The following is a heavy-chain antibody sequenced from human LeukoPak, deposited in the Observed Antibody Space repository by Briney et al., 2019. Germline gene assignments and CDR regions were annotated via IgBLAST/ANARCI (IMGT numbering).Heavy chain of an antibody. D-gene: IGHD6-13*01. CDR3: AKGPREAAISNYFDS. Sequence: PGGSLRLSCAASGFTFVSYAMNWVRQAPVKAPEWVASISGGGISTYYADSVSGRFTISRDYSNNMLFLQMHNLRVADTAMYYCAKGPREAAISNYFDSWGQGTLVTVSS. CDR1: GFTFVSYA. J-gene: IGHJ4*02. V-gene: IGHV3-23*01. CDR2: ISGGGIST.